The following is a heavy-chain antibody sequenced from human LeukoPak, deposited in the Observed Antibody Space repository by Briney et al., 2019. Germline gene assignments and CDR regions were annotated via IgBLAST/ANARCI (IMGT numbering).Heavy chain of an antibody. CDR3: AKDQEGAMDY. J-gene: IGHJ4*02. Sequence: GGSLRLSCAASGITFSTYGMHWVRQAPGKGLEWVAVISYDGSNKYYADSVKGRFTISRDNSKNTLYLQMNSLRAEDTAVYYCAKDQEGAMDYWGQGTLVTVSS. CDR2: ISYDGSNK. CDR1: GITFSTYG. V-gene: IGHV3-30*18. D-gene: IGHD1-26*01.